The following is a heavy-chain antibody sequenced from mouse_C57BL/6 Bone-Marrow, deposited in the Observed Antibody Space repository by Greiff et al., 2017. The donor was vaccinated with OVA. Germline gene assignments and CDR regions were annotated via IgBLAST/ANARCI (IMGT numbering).Heavy chain of an antibody. Sequence: EVQLQQSGAELVKPGASVKLSCTASGFNIKDYYMHWVKQRTEQGLEWIGRIDPEDDETKYAPKFQGKATITADTSSNTASLQLSSLTSEDSAVYYCAPLRFYAMDYWGQGTSVTVSS. CDR2: IDPEDDET. J-gene: IGHJ4*01. V-gene: IGHV14-2*01. CDR3: APLRFYAMDY. D-gene: IGHD1-1*01. CDR1: GFNIKDYY.